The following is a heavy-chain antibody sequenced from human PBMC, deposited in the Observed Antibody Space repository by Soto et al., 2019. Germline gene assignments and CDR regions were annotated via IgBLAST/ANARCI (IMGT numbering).Heavy chain of an antibody. D-gene: IGHD3-10*01. J-gene: IGHJ6*02. V-gene: IGHV1-69*06. CDR1: GGTFSSYA. Sequence: QVQLVQSGAEVKKPGSSVKVSCKASGGTFSSYAISWVRPAPGQGLEWMGGIIPIFGTANYAQKFQGRVTITADKSTSTAYMELSSLRFEDTAVYYCARRYYYGSGSGLYGMDVWGQGTTVTVSS. CDR2: IIPIFGTA. CDR3: ARRYYYGSGSGLYGMDV.